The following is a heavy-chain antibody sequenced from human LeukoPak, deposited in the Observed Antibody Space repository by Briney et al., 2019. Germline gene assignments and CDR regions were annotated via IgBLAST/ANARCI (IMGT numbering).Heavy chain of an antibody. J-gene: IGHJ4*02. Sequence: SETLSLTCTVSGGSISNYYWNWIRQPPGKGLEWIGYIYYSGSTNYNPSLKSRATISLDTSKNQFSLKLSSVTAADTAVYHCARGNNWNFDYWGQGTLVTVSS. CDR1: GGSISNYY. CDR3: ARGNNWNFDY. V-gene: IGHV4-59*01. D-gene: IGHD1-1*01. CDR2: IYYSGST.